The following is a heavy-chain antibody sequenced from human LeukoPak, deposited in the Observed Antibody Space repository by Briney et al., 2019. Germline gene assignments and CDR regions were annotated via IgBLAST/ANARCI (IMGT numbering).Heavy chain of an antibody. J-gene: IGHJ6*03. CDR3: ARASSHDRYYYYYMDV. CDR2: INHSGST. V-gene: IGHV4-34*01. CDR1: GGSFSGYY. D-gene: IGHD3-3*01. Sequence: PSETLSLTCAVYGGSFSGYYWGWIRQPPGKGLEWIGEINHSGSTNYNPSLKSRVTISVDTSKNQFSLKLSSVTAADTAVYYCARASSHDRYYYYYMDVWGKGTTVTVSS.